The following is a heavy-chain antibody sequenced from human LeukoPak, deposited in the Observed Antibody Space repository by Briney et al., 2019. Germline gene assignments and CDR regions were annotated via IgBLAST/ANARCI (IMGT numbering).Heavy chain of an antibody. D-gene: IGHD3-22*01. J-gene: IGHJ4*02. CDR3: AREGDSSGYAFDY. CDR1: GFTFSSYA. CDR2: ISSNGGST. V-gene: IGHV3-64*01. Sequence: SGGSLRLSCAASGFTFSSYAMHWFRQAPGKGLEYVSAISSNGGSTYYANSVKGRFTISRDNSKNTLYLQMGSLRAEDMAVYYCAREGDSSGYAFDYWGQGTLVTVSS.